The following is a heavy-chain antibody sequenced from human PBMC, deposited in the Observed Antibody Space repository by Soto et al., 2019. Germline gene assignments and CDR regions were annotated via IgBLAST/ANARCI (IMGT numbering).Heavy chain of an antibody. V-gene: IGHV3-7*01. D-gene: IGHD3-22*01. J-gene: IGHJ5*01. Sequence: EVQLVESGGGLVQPGGSLRLSCAASGFTFNNNWMTWVRQASGKGLEWVASIKEDGSNTYYADSVRGRFALSRDNAKNSLYVEVNGLRAGDTAGYYCVRGEGIVDTWGRGTPATVSS. CDR3: VRGEGIVDT. CDR1: GFTFNNNW. CDR2: IKEDGSNT.